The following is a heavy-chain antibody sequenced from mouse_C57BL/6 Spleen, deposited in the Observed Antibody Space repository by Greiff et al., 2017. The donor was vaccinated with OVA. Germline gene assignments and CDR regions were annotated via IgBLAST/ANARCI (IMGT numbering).Heavy chain of an antibody. V-gene: IGHV1-81*01. D-gene: IGHD1-1*02. CDR1: GYTFTSYG. Sequence: VQLQQSGAELARPGASVKLSCKASGYTFTSYGISWVKQRTGQGLEWIGEIYPRSGNPYYNEKFKGKATLTADKSSSTAYMELRSLTSEDSAVYFCARAGEIYYYGGPFAYWGKGTLVTVSA. J-gene: IGHJ3*01. CDR3: ARAGEIYYYGGPFAY. CDR2: IYPRSGNP.